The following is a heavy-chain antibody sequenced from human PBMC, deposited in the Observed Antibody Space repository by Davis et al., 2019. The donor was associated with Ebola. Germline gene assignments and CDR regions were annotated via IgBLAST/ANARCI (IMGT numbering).Heavy chain of an antibody. CDR3: ARGGGRFLEWFDY. V-gene: IGHV4-34*01. J-gene: IGHJ4*02. CDR2: INHSGST. CDR1: GGSFSGYY. Sequence: PSETLSLTCAVYGGSFSGYYWSWIRQPPGKGLEWIGEINHSGSTNYNPSLKSRVTISVDTSKNQFSLKLSSVTAADTAVYYCARGGGRFLEWFDYWGQGTLVTVSS. D-gene: IGHD3-3*01.